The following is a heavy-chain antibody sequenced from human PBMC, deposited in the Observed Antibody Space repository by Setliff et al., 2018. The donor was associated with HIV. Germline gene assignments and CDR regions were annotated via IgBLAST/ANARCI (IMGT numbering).Heavy chain of an antibody. J-gene: IGHJ3*02. CDR2: INPNSGGT. CDR3: ARVAWYYSFWSGLGDAFDI. CDR1: GYTFTGYY. Sequence: ASVKVSCKASGYTFTGYYMHWVRQAPGQGLEWMGWINPNSGGTNYAQKFQGRVTMTTDTSTSTAYMELRSLRPDDTAVYYCARVAWYYSFWSGLGDAFDIWGQGTMVTVSS. V-gene: IGHV1-2*02. D-gene: IGHD3-3*01.